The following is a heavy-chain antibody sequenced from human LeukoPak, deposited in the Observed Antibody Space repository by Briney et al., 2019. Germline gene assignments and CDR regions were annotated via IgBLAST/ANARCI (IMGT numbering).Heavy chain of an antibody. V-gene: IGHV3-9*01. D-gene: IGHD3-22*01. CDR1: GFTFDDYA. CDR3: ARASYYYDSSGFDI. Sequence: PGGSLRLSCAASGFTFDDYAMHWVWQAPGKGLEWVSGISWNSGSIGYADSVKGRFTISRDNAKNSLYLQMNSLRAEDTALYYCARASYYYDSSGFDIWGQGTMVTVSS. CDR2: ISWNSGSI. J-gene: IGHJ3*02.